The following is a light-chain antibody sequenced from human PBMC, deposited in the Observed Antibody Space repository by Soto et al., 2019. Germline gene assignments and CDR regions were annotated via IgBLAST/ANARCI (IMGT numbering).Light chain of an antibody. V-gene: IGLV2-8*01. CDR3: SSYAGSSNV. CDR1: NSHGGGHNH. J-gene: IGLJ1*01. CDR2: EVN. Sequence: QSVLTQPPSASESPGQTLAISCTGTNSHGGGHNHVSWYQQHPGKAPKLMIYEVNKRPSGVPDGFAGSRLGNTASLTVAGLWAEDEADYFFSSYAGSSNVFGAGTKVIVL.